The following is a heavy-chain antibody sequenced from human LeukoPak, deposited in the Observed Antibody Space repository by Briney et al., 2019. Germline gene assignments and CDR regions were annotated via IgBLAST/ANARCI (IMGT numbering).Heavy chain of an antibody. J-gene: IGHJ4*02. D-gene: IGHD6-13*01. CDR1: GYTFTSYY. CDR2: INPSGGST. V-gene: IGHV1-46*01. CDR3: ARGLGSSSWLQHIDY. Sequence: ASVKVSCKASGYTFTSYYMHWVRQAPGQGLEWMGIINPSGGSTSYAQKFQGRVTMTRDTSTSTVYMELRSLRSDDTAVYYCARGLGSSSWLQHIDYWGQGTLVTVSS.